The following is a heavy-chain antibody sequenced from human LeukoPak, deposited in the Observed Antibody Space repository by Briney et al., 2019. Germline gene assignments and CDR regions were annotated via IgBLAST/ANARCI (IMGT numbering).Heavy chain of an antibody. CDR2: ISGSGGST. V-gene: IGHV3-23*01. J-gene: IGHJ4*02. Sequence: GGSLRLSCAASGFTFSSYAMSWVRQAPGKGLEWVSAISGSGGSTYYADSVKGRFTISRDNSKNTLYLQMNSLRAEDTAVYYCAQDRSFRYSSSWYLVYWGQGTLVTVSS. CDR1: GFTFSSYA. D-gene: IGHD6-13*01. CDR3: AQDRSFRYSSSWYLVY.